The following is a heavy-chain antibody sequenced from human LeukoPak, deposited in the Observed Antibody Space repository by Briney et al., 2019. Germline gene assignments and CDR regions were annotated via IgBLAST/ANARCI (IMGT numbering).Heavy chain of an antibody. J-gene: IGHJ3*02. D-gene: IGHD3-10*01. V-gene: IGHV4-38-2*02. CDR1: GYSITSGYY. CDR2: VYHSGST. CDR3: AREGHYYASGSGAFDI. Sequence: PSETLSLTCTVSGYSITSGYYWGWIRQPPGKGLEWIGSVYHSGSTLYNPSLKSRVTVLADPSKNQFSLKLTSVTAADTAVYYCAREGHYYASGSGAFDIWGQGTMITVSS.